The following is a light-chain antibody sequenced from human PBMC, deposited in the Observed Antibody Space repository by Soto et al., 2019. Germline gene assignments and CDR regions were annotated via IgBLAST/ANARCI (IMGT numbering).Light chain of an antibody. CDR2: GNS. J-gene: IGLJ2*01. V-gene: IGLV1-40*01. CDR3: QSYDSSSVV. CDR1: SSNIGAGYD. Sequence: QPVLTQPPSVSGAPGQRVTISCTGSSSNIGAGYDVHWYQQLPGTAPKLLIYGNSNRPSGVPDRFSGSKSGTSASLAITGLQPEYEADYYCQSYDSSSVVFGGGTKQTVL.